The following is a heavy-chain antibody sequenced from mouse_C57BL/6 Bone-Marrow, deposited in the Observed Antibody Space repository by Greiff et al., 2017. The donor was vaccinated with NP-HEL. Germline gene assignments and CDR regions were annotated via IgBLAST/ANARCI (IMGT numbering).Heavy chain of an antibody. J-gene: IGHJ3*01. CDR3: TAYYSNYVGFAY. CDR2: IRNKANNHAT. CDR1: GFTFSDAW. V-gene: IGHV6-6*01. Sequence: EVKLMESGGGLVQPGGSMKLSCAASGFTFSDAWMDWVRQSPEKGLEWVAEIRNKANNHATYYAESVKGRFTISRDDSKSSVYLQMNSLRAEDTGIYYCTAYYSNYVGFAYWGQGTLVTVSA. D-gene: IGHD2-5*01.